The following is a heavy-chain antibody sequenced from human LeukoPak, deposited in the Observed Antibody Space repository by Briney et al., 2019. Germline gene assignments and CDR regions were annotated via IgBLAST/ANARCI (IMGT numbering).Heavy chain of an antibody. J-gene: IGHJ4*02. V-gene: IGHV3-21*01. CDR2: ISSSSSYI. D-gene: IGHD6-19*01. Sequence: PGGSLRLSCAASGFTFSSYSMNWVRQAPGKGLEWVSSISSSSSYIYYADSVKGRSTISRDNAKNSLYLQMNSLRAEDTAVYYCAANPSSGWYVHYFDYWGQGTLVTVSS. CDR1: GFTFSSYS. CDR3: AANPSSGWYVHYFDY.